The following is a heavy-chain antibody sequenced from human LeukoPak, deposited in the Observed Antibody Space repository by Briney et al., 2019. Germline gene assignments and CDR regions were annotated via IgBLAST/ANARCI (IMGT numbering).Heavy chain of an antibody. CDR2: ITSSGST. CDR3: AKYTSRWDEDY. D-gene: IGHD6-13*01. J-gene: IGHJ4*02. Sequence: QSGGSLRLSCAASGFTFSSCPMTWVRQAPGKGLEWVSAITSSGSTYYADSVKGRFTISRDNSKNTLYLQMNSLRAEDTAVYYCAKYTSRWDEDYWGQGSLVTVSS. CDR1: GFTFSSCP. V-gene: IGHV3-23*01.